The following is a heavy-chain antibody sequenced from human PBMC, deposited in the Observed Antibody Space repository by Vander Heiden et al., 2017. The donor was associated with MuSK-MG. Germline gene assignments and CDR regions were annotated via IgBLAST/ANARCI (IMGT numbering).Heavy chain of an antibody. CDR3: ARDLGPGTVFDY. V-gene: IGHV3-21*01. J-gene: IGHJ4*02. Sequence: EVQLVESGGGLVKPGGSLRLSCAASGLPFSSYSMNWVRQAPGKGLEWVSSISSSSSYIYYADSVKGRFTISRDNAKNSLYLQMNSLRAEDTAVYYCARDLGPGTVFDYWGQGTLVTVSS. CDR2: ISSSSSYI. D-gene: IGHD3-16*01. CDR1: GLPFSSYS.